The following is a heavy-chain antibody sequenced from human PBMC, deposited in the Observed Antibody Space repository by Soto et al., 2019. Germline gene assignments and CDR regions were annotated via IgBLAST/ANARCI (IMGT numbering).Heavy chain of an antibody. CDR3: ARVITLKGVRWFDP. CDR1: GGSVSSGGYS. D-gene: IGHD3-22*01. Sequence: TSETLSLTCTVSGGSVSSGGYSWSWIRQPPGKGLEWIGYIYHSGSTNYNPSLKSRVTISVDTSKNQFSLKLSSVTAADTAVYYCARVITLKGVRWFDPWGQGTLVTVSS. CDR2: IYHSGST. V-gene: IGHV4-61*08. J-gene: IGHJ5*02.